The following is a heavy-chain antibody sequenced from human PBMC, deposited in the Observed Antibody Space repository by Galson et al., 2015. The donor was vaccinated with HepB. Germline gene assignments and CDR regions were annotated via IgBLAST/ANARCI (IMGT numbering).Heavy chain of an antibody. V-gene: IGHV3-64*01. CDR3: AREGYSGYGPDAFDI. J-gene: IGHJ3*02. Sequence: SLRLSCAASGFTFSSYAMHWVRQAPGKGLEYVSAISSNGGSTYYANSVKGRFTISRDNSKNTLYLQMGSLRAEDMAVYYCAREGYSGYGPDAFDIWGQGTMVTVSS. CDR2: ISSNGGST. D-gene: IGHD5-12*01. CDR1: GFTFSSYA.